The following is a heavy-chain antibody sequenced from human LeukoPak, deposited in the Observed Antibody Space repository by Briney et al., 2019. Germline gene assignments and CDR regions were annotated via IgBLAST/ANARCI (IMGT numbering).Heavy chain of an antibody. CDR1: GFTFRNYA. V-gene: IGHV3-23*01. CDR2: ISGSGDST. D-gene: IGHD2-15*01. CDR3: AKDPSRTLGYCNGGSCYSGYYFDY. J-gene: IGHJ4*02. Sequence: GGSLRLSCAASGFTFRNYAMAWVRQAPGKGLEWVSGISGSGDSTNYADSVKGRFTVSRDNSKNTLYLQMTSLRAEDTAIYFCAKDPSRTLGYCNGGSCYSGYYFDYWGQGTLVTVAS.